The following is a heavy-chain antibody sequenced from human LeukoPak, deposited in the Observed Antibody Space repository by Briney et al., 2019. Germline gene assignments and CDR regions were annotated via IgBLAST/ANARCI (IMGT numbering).Heavy chain of an antibody. CDR1: GYTFTSYG. D-gene: IGHD2-2*01. CDR2: IIPIFGTA. J-gene: IGHJ6*02. V-gene: IGHV1-69*13. CDR3: ARDPICSSTSCYYDYYYGMDV. Sequence: GASVKVSCKASGYTFTSYGISWVRQAPGQGLEWMGGIIPIFGTANYAQKFQGRVTITADESTSTAYMELSSLRSEDTAVYYCARDPICSSTSCYYDYYYGMDVWGQGTTVTVSS.